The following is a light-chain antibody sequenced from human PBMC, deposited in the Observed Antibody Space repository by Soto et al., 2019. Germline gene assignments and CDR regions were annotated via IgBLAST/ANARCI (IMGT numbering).Light chain of an antibody. CDR3: QQYYSQTWT. J-gene: IGKJ1*01. CDR1: QTISSW. Sequence: DIKVTQSPATLSGSVGDRVTITCRASQTISSWLAWYQQKPGKAPKLLIYKASTLKSGVPSRFSGSGSGTDFTLTISCLQSEDFATYYCQQYYSQTWTFAQGTKVDIK. V-gene: IGKV1-5*03. CDR2: KAS.